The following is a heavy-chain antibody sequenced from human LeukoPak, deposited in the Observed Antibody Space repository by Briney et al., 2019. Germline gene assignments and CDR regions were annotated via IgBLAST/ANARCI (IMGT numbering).Heavy chain of an antibody. J-gene: IGHJ3*02. CDR1: GGSFSGYY. CDR3: ASEWELRPVAFDI. D-gene: IGHD1-26*01. Sequence: PSETLSLTCAVYGGSFSGYYWSWIRQPPGKGLEWIGEINHSGSTNYNPSLKSRVTISVDTSKNQFSLKLSSVTAADTAVYYCASEWELRPVAFDIWGQGTMVTVSS. V-gene: IGHV4-34*01. CDR2: INHSGST.